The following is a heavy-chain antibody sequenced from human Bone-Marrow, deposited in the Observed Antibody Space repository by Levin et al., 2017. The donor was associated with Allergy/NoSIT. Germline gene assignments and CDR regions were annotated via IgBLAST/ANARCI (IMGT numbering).Heavy chain of an antibody. V-gene: IGHV3-48*02. CDR2: ISTSSSAI. D-gene: IGHD4/OR15-4a*01. CDR3: AREDYGSGRHGDY. CDR1: GFTFSTYD. Sequence: HPGGSLRLSCAASGFTFSTYDMSWVRQAPGKGLEWVSFISTSSSAIYYADSVKGRFTTSRDKARNSLYLQMNSLKDEDTAVYYCAREDYGSGRHGDYWGQGTLVTVSS. J-gene: IGHJ4*02.